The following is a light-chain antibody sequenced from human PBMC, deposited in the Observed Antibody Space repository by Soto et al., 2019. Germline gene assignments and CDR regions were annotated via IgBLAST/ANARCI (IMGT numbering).Light chain of an antibody. CDR3: QYFCNLPAIT. V-gene: IGKV3-20*01. CDR2: PAS. J-gene: IGKJ5*01. CDR1: QSVSSPS. Sequence: EIVLTQSPGTLSLSPGERATLSCPASQSVSSPSLAWYQQKPGQAPRLLIYPASSSATGIPVRLSGSGPGTDFALTIIRMEHEDSGEHYCQYFCNLPAITFGYGTRRE.